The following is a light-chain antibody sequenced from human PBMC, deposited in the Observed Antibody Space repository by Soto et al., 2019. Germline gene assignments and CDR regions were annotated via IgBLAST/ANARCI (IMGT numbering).Light chain of an antibody. CDR2: GHN. CDR3: QSYDSSLSASV. Sequence: QLVLTQPPSVSGAPGQRVTIPCTGSSSNLGAGHDVQWYKQLPGAAPKLLIYGHNNRPSGVPDRFSVSKSGTSASLAITGLQAEDEADYYCQSYDSSLSASVFGAGTKVTVL. J-gene: IGLJ3*02. V-gene: IGLV1-40*01. CDR1: SSNLGAGHD.